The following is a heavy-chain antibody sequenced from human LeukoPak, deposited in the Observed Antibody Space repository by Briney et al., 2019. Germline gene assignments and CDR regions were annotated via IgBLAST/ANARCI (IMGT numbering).Heavy chain of an antibody. Sequence: GASVKVSCKASGYTFTGYYMHWVRQAPGQGPEWMGWIDPNSGGTNYAQKFQGRVTMTRDASISTAYMELSRLRSDDTAVYYCARDYMVIRYCSGGSCHLGYWGQGTLVTVSS. D-gene: IGHD2-15*01. J-gene: IGHJ4*02. V-gene: IGHV1-2*02. CDR3: ARDYMVIRYCSGGSCHLGY. CDR2: IDPNSGGT. CDR1: GYTFTGYY.